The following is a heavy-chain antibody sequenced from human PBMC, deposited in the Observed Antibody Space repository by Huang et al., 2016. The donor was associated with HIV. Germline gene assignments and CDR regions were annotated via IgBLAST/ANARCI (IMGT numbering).Heavy chain of an antibody. Sequence: QVRLQESGPGLVRPSETLSLTCNVSGASLNKFYWNWIRQSPGKVLAWIGYLSYTGSTTYNPSLKSRVTIFQDTSKNQCSLKLTSVTAADTAVYYCARAFPSGALDYWGQGTLVTVSS. CDR2: LSYTGST. J-gene: IGHJ4*02. V-gene: IGHV4-59*01. CDR3: ARAFPSGALDY. CDR1: GASLNKFY.